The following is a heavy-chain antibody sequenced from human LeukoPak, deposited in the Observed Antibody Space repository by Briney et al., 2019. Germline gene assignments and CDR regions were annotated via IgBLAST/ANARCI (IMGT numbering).Heavy chain of an antibody. Sequence: GASVKVSCKASGYTFTSYDINWVRQATGQGLEWMGWMNPNSGNTGYAQKFQGRVTMTRNTSISTAYMELSSLRSEDTAVYYCARGMGAAEGNWFDPWGQGTLVTVSS. CDR1: GYTFTSYD. V-gene: IGHV1-8*01. CDR2: MNPNSGNT. D-gene: IGHD1-26*01. CDR3: ARGMGAAEGNWFDP. J-gene: IGHJ5*02.